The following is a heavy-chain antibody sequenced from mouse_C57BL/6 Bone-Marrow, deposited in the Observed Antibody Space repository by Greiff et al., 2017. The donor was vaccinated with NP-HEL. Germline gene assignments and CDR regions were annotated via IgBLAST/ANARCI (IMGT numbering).Heavy chain of an antibody. CDR2: ISRGSSTI. D-gene: IGHD1-1*01. CDR1: GFTFSDYG. CDR3: ARGYYYYGSSDWYLDV. Sequence: EVKLMESGGGLVKPGGSLKLSCAASGFTFSDYGMHWVRQAPEKGLEWVAYISRGSSTIYYADKVKGRFTITRDNAKNTLFLQMTSLRSEDTAMYYCARGYYYYGSSDWYLDVWGTGTTVTVSS. J-gene: IGHJ1*03. V-gene: IGHV5-17*01.